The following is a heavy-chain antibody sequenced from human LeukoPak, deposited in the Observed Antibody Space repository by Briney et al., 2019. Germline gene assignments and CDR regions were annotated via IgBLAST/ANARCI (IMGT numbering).Heavy chain of an antibody. D-gene: IGHD2-8*01. CDR2: VYSGGST. V-gene: IGHV3-53*01. CDR3: ASRGTGYCTNGVCSTTPPGGY. CDR1: GFTVSSNY. Sequence: GGSLRLSCAASGFTVSSNYMSWVRQAPGKGLEWVSVVYSGGSTYYADSVKGRFTISRDNSKNTLYLQMNSLRAEDTAVYYCASRGTGYCTNGVCSTTPPGGYWGQGTLVTVSS. J-gene: IGHJ4*02.